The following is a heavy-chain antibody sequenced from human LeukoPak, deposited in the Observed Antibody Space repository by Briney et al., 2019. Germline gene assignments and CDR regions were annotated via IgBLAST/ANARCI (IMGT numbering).Heavy chain of an antibody. CDR3: ARHLYSSGWSDY. J-gene: IGHJ4*02. D-gene: IGHD6-19*01. CDR2: IYYSGST. CDR1: GGSISSYY. Sequence: PSETLSHTCTVSGGSISSYYRSWIRQPPGKGLEWIGYIYYSGSTNYNPSLKSRVTISVDTSKNQFSLKLSSVTAADTAVYYCARHLYSSGWSDYWGQGTLVTVSS. V-gene: IGHV4-59*08.